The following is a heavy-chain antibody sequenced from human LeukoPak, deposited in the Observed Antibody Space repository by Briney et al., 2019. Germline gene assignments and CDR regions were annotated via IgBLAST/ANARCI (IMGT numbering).Heavy chain of an antibody. CDR1: GFTFRSYT. CDR2: ISASSADI. J-gene: IGHJ4*02. D-gene: IGHD3-9*01. V-gene: IGHV3-21*01. CDR3: ASAILTGCYRDFDH. Sequence: GGSLRLSCACSGFTFRSYTMNWVRQAPGKGLEWVSLISASSADIFYADSVKGRFTISRDNAKNSLFLQMNSLRGEDTAVYYCASAILTGCYRDFDHWGQGTLVTVSS.